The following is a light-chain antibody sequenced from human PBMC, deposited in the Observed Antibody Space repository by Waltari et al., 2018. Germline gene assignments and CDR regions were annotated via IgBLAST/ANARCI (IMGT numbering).Light chain of an antibody. J-gene: IGKJ1*01. V-gene: IGKV1-39*01. CDR1: QTISNS. Sequence: DIQMTQSPSSLSASVGHRVTITCRASQTISNSLNWYQQKPGKAPKVLIFGASSLLSGVPSRFSGSGSGTDFTLTISSLQPEDFATYYCQQSSSTPLWTFGQGTKVEIK. CDR3: QQSSSTPLWT. CDR2: GAS.